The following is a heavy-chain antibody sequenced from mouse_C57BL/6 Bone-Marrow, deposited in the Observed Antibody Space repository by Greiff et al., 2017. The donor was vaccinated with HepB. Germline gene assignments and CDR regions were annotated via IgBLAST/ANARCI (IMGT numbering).Heavy chain of an antibody. J-gene: IGHJ3*01. V-gene: IGHV5-17*01. CDR2: ISSGSSTI. Sequence: EVQLVESGGGLVKPGGSLKLSCAASGFTFRDYGMHWVRQAPEKGLEWVAYISSGSSTIYYADTVKGRFTISRDNAKNTLFLQMTSLRSEDTAMYYCARTSWFAYWGQGTLVTVSA. CDR1: GFTFRDYG. CDR3: ARTSWFAY.